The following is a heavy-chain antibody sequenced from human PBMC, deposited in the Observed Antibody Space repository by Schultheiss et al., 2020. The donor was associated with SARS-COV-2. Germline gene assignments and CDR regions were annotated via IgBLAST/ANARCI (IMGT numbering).Heavy chain of an antibody. D-gene: IGHD4-17*01. V-gene: IGHV6-1*01. CDR3: ARDRVTTVRVGYYGMDV. Sequence: SQTLSLTCAISGDSVSSNSAAWNWIRQSPSRGLEWLGRTYYRSKWYNDYAVSVKSRITINPDTSKNQFSLQLNSVTPEDTAVYYCARDRVTTVRVGYYGMDVWGQGTTVTVSS. CDR2: TYYRSKWYN. J-gene: IGHJ6*02. CDR1: GDSVSSNSAA.